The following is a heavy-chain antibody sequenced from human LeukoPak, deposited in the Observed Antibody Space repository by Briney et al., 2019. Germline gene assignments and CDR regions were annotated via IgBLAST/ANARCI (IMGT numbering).Heavy chain of an antibody. CDR3: ARDVRYYYDSSGYYGIDY. V-gene: IGHV3-48*03. J-gene: IGHJ4*02. D-gene: IGHD3-22*01. CDR2: ISSSGSTI. Sequence: GGSLRLSCAASGFTFSSYEMNWVRQAPGKGLEWVSYISSSGSTIYYADSVKGRFTISRDNAKNSLYLQMNSLRAEDTAVYYCARDVRYYYDSSGYYGIDYWGQGTLVTVPS. CDR1: GFTFSSYE.